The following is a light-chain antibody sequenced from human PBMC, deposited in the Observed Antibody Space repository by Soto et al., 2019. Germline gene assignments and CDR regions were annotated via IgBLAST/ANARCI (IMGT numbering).Light chain of an antibody. CDR3: QQYDTLPPYT. CDR2: DAS. J-gene: IGKJ2*01. CDR1: QDISNY. V-gene: IGKV1-33*01. Sequence: DIQMTQSPSSLSASVGDRVTITCQASQDISNYLNWYQQKPGKAPKLLIYDASNLETGVPSRFXGSGSGTDFTFTIRSLQPEDIATYYCQQYDTLPPYTFGQGTKLEIK.